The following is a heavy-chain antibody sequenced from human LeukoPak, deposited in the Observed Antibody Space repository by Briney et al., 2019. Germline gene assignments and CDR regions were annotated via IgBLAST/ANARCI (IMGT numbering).Heavy chain of an antibody. CDR1: GFIASNNY. Sequence: GGSLRLSCAVSGFIASNNYMSWVRQDPGKGLDWVSVIYSGGSAYYTDSVKGRFTISRDNSKNTLYLQMNSLRAEDTAVYYCARDLFDYDLLTGYYAFDYWGQGTLVTVSS. V-gene: IGHV3-53*01. D-gene: IGHD3-9*01. J-gene: IGHJ4*02. CDR3: ARDLFDYDLLTGYYAFDY. CDR2: IYSGGSA.